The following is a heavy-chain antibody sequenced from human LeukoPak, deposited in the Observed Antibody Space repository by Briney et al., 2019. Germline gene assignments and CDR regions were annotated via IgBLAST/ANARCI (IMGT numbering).Heavy chain of an antibody. J-gene: IGHJ4*02. CDR3: AKDPSYTAAGIDY. V-gene: IGHV3-30*18. CDR1: GFTFSSYG. CDR2: IIYDGSNK. Sequence: PGRSLRLSCAASGFTFSSYGMHWVRQAPGKGLEWVAAIIYDGSNKYYADSVKGRFTISRDNSKNTLDLQMSSLRAEDTAVYYCAKDPSYTAAGIDYWGQGTLVTVSS. D-gene: IGHD6-13*01.